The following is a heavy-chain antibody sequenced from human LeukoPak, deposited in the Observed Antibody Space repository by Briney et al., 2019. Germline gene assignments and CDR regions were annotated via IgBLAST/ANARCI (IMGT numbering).Heavy chain of an antibody. Sequence: SETLSLTCTVSGVSISSYYCSWIRQRAGKGLEWIGRIYTSGSTNYNPSLKSRVTISLDTSRNQFSLKLNSVTAADTAVYYCANSNSYGLIDIWGQGTMVTVSS. CDR3: ANSNSYGLIDI. V-gene: IGHV4-4*07. CDR1: GVSISSYY. CDR2: IYTSGST. J-gene: IGHJ3*02. D-gene: IGHD3-16*01.